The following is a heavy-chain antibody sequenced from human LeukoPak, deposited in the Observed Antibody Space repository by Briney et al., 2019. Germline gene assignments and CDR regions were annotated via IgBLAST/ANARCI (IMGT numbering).Heavy chain of an antibody. CDR2: ISSSSSYT. J-gene: IGHJ4*02. Sequence: GGSLRLSCAASGFTFSDYYMSWIRQAPGKGLEWVSYISSSSSYTNYADSVKGRFTISRDNAKNSLYLQMNSLRAEDTAVYYCARDRSGSYDPCYFDYWGQGTLVTVSS. D-gene: IGHD1-26*01. CDR3: ARDRSGSYDPCYFDY. CDR1: GFTFSDYY. V-gene: IGHV3-11*05.